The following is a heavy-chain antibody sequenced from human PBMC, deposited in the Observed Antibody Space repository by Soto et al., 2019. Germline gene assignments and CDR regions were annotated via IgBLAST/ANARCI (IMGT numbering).Heavy chain of an antibody. CDR1: GYTFPSYY. V-gene: IGHV1-46*01. D-gene: IGHD6-19*01. J-gene: IGHJ5*02. CDR2: INPSGGST. CDR3: ARESGVIAVAVVNWFDP. Sequence: ASVKVSCKASGYTFPSYYMHWVRQAPGQRLEWMGIINPSGGSTSYAQKFQGRVTMTRDTSTSTVYMELSSLRSEDTAVYYCARESGVIAVAVVNWFDPWGQGTLVTVSS.